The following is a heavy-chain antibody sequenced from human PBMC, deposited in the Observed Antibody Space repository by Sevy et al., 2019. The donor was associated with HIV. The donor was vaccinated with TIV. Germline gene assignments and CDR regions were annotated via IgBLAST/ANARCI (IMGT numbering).Heavy chain of an antibody. CDR1: GYSFSSHW. D-gene: IGHD3-22*01. Sequence: GESLKISCKGSGYSFSSHWIGWVRHMPGKGLEWMGIVLPEDSSTRYSPSFEGQVTFSAAKSTSTAYLHWSSLKASDTAISFCASSRSGYFDSSGYYIYWGQGTLVTVSS. CDR3: ASSRSGYFDSSGYYIY. CDR2: VLPEDSST. J-gene: IGHJ4*02. V-gene: IGHV5-51*01.